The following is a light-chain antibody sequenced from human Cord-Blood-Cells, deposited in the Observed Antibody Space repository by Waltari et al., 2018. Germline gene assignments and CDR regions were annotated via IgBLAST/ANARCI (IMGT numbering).Light chain of an antibody. CDR2: DVS. CDR1: SRDVGGYNY. V-gene: IGLV2-14*01. CDR3: SSYTSSSTWV. Sequence: QSALTQPASVSGSPGQSITISCTGTSRDVGGYNYVPWYQKHPGTAPNLSIYDVSKRPSGVSNRFSGSKSGTTASLTISGLQAEDEADYYCSSYTSSSTWVFGGGTKLTVL. J-gene: IGLJ3*02.